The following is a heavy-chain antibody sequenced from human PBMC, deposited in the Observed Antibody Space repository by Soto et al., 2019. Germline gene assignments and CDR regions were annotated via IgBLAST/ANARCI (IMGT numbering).Heavy chain of an antibody. CDR3: ARFCGGDCYYAFDI. Sequence: GSGPTLVNPTQTLTLTCTFSGFSLSTSGMCVSGIRQPPGKALEWLALIDWDDDKYYSTSLKTRLTISKDTSKNQVVLTMTNMDPVDTATYYCARFCGGDCYYAFDIWGQGTMVTVSS. CDR1: GFSLSTSGMC. J-gene: IGHJ3*02. D-gene: IGHD2-21*02. CDR2: IDWDDDK. V-gene: IGHV2-70*01.